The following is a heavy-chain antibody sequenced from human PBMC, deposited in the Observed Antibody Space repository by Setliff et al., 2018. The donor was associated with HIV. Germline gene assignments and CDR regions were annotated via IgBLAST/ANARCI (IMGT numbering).Heavy chain of an antibody. CDR1: GASISSSNSY. CDR3: VRINYATWKGWGSSVGLDITYSYAYYMDV. V-gene: IGHV4-39*01. D-gene: IGHD3-16*01. J-gene: IGHJ6*03. Sequence: PSETLSLTCSVYGASISSSNSYWGWIRQPPGKRLEWLGSIYDSGSTSYNPSLSSRVTISVDTSKNQVTLRLSSVTAADTAKYYCVRINYATWKGWGSSVGLDITYSYAYYMDVWGNGTTVT. CDR2: IYDSGST.